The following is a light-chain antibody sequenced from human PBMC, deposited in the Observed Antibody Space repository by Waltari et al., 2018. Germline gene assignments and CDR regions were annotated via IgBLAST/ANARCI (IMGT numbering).Light chain of an antibody. J-gene: IGKJ2*01. CDR2: WAS. CDR3: QQYYTTPYT. CDR1: QSVLYNSNNKNY. Sequence: DIVMTQSPDSLAVSLGERATINCKSSQSVLYNSNNKNYLAWYRQKPGQPPKLLIYWASARESGVPDRFSGSGSGTDFTLTISSLQAEDVAAYYCQQYYTTPYTFGQGTKLEIK. V-gene: IGKV4-1*01.